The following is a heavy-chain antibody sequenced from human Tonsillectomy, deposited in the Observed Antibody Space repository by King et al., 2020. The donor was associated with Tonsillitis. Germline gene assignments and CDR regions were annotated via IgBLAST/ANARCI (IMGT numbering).Heavy chain of an antibody. Sequence: QLQESGPGLVKPSETLSLTCTVSGGSINSYYWSWIRQPPGKGLEWIRYIHYSGSTNYNPSLKSRVTISVDTSKNQFSLRLSSVTAAETAVYYCARVSSDFYDSSGYHGFDIWGQGTMVTVSS. CDR3: ARVSSDFYDSSGYHGFDI. CDR1: GGSINSYY. CDR2: IHYSGST. J-gene: IGHJ3*02. D-gene: IGHD3-22*01. V-gene: IGHV4-59*01.